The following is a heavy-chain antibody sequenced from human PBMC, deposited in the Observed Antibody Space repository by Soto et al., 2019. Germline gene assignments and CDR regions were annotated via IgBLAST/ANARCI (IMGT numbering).Heavy chain of an antibody. V-gene: IGHV3-48*01. CDR3: ARDLNPRQEMLDALLGY. CDR2: ISGSSSMI. D-gene: IGHD3-16*01. Sequence: EVQLVESWGGLVQPGGSLRLSCAASGFTFSSYSMNWVRQAPGKGLEWVSYISGSSSMIYYADSVKGRFTISRDNAKNSLYLQMNSLRAEDTAVYYCARDLNPRQEMLDALLGYWGQGTRVTVSS. J-gene: IGHJ4*02. CDR1: GFTFSSYS.